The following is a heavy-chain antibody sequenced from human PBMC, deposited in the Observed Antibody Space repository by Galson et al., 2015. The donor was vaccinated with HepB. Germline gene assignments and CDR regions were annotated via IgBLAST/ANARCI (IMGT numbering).Heavy chain of an antibody. CDR2: VRLDGSNK. CDR3: AREKRSGLMDY. V-gene: IGHV3-7*01. CDR1: GLTLDRYG. Sequence: SLRLSCAASGLTLDRYGMSWVRPAPGHGLGWVGEVRLDGSNKYYVDSLEGRFTIYTDNAKNSLYLQMNSLRIEDTAVYYCAREKRSGLMDYWGQGTLVTVSS. D-gene: IGHD6-19*01. J-gene: IGHJ4*02.